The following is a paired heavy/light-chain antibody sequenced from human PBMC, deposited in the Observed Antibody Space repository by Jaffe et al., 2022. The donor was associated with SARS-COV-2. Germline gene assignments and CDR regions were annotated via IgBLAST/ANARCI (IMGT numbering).Light chain of an antibody. J-gene: IGLJ2*01. V-gene: IGLV2-14*03. CDR2: DVN. CDR1: SDDVGDYHF. Sequence: QSALTQPASVSGSPGQSITISCTGASDDVGDYHFVSWYQHHPGKAPKLIIYDVNNRPSGVSDRFSGSKSGNTASLVISGLQAEDEADYYCSSYRSSNAEVAFGGGTTLTVL. CDR3: SSYRSSNAEVA.
Heavy chain of an antibody. CDR2: IFYSGRA. D-gene: IGHD6-19*01. CDR3: ARGWLGGSAWSPYYYYYYMDV. Sequence: QLQESGPGLVKPSETLSLSCIVSGGSISSHWWSWIRQPPGKGLEWIGNIFYSGRATYNPSLRSRVTISVATSKTQFSLNLSSVTAADTAIYFCARGWLGGSAWSPYYYYYYMDVWGKGTTVTVSS. V-gene: IGHV4-59*11. CDR1: GGSISSHW. J-gene: IGHJ6*03.